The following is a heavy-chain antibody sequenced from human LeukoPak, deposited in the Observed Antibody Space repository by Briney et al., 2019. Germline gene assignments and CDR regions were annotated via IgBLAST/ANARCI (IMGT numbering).Heavy chain of an antibody. V-gene: IGHV4-59*08. CDR2: IHYSGST. Sequence: SETLSLTCTVSGGTISSYYWNWIRQPPGKGLEWIGYIHYSGSTKYNPSLKSRVTISVDTSKNQFSLKLSSVTAADTAVYYCARWYSSGWAFDYWGQGTLFTVSS. CDR3: ARWYSSGWAFDY. J-gene: IGHJ4*02. CDR1: GGTISSYY. D-gene: IGHD6-19*01.